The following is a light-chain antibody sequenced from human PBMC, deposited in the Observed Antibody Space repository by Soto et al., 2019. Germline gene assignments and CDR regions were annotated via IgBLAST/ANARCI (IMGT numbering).Light chain of an antibody. CDR3: QQYSSSRT. V-gene: IGKV3-20*01. CDR1: QSVSSN. CDR2: GAS. J-gene: IGKJ1*01. Sequence: EIVMTHSPSTLSLXXGERATRSCRASQSVSSNLAWYQQKPGQAPRLLIYGASSRATGIPDRFSGSGSGTHFTLTISRLEPEDFAVYYCQQYSSSRTFGQGTKVDIK.